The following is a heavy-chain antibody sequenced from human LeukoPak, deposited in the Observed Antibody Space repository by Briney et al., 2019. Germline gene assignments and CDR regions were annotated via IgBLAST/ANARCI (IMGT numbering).Heavy chain of an antibody. D-gene: IGHD2-15*01. Sequence: GGSLRLSCAASGFTFSSYSVNWVRQAPGKGLEWVSYISSSPTTVYYTDSVKGRFTVSRDNAKNSLYLQMDSLRAEDTAVYYCARGIVVAFGRAFDIWGQGTMVTVSS. CDR1: GFTFSSYS. J-gene: IGHJ3*02. CDR2: ISSSPTTV. V-gene: IGHV3-48*01. CDR3: ARGIVVAFGRAFDI.